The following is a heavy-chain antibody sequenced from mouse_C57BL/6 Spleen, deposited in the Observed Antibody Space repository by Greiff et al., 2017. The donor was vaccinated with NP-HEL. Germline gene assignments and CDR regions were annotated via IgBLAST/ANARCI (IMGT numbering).Heavy chain of an antibody. Sequence: VQLQQSGAELVKPGASVKLSCTASGFTFTDYYMHWVKQRTGQGLEWIGGIDPEDGGTNYAPKFQGKATFTADTSSNTAYLQLSSLTSEDTAVDYCARGDYGSSYWDFDVWGTGTTVTVAS. CDR2: IDPEDGGT. D-gene: IGHD1-1*01. CDR3: ARGDYGSSYWDFDV. CDR1: GFTFTDYY. V-gene: IGHV14-2*01. J-gene: IGHJ1*03.